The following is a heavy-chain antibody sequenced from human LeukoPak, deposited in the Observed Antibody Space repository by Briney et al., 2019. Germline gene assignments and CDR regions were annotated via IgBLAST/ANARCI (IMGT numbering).Heavy chain of an antibody. CDR2: IYYSGGT. Sequence: PSETLSLTCTVSGGSISSYYWSWIRQPPGKGLEWIGYIYYSGGTNYNPSLKSRVTISVDTSKNQFSLKLGSVTAADTAVYYCARVPAAGFWYYFDYWGQGTLVTVSS. CDR3: ARVPAAGFWYYFDY. D-gene: IGHD6-13*01. V-gene: IGHV4-59*01. CDR1: GGSISSYY. J-gene: IGHJ4*02.